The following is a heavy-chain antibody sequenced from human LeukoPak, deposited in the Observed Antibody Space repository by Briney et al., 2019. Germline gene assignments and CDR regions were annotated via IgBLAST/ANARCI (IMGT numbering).Heavy chain of an antibody. D-gene: IGHD3-22*01. J-gene: IGHJ4*01. CDR2: IYSGGST. V-gene: IGHV3-66*01. Sequence: GGSLRLSCAASGFTVSSNYMSWVRQAPGKGLEWVSVIYSGGSTYYADSVKGRFTISRDNSKNTLYLQMNSLRAEDTAVYYCARDPYDSSGYRDYWGQEPWSPSPQ. CDR1: GFTVSSNY. CDR3: ARDPYDSSGYRDY.